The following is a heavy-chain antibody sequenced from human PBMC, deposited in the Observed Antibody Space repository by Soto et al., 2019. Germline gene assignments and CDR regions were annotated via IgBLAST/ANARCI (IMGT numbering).Heavy chain of an antibody. CDR3: VKDDGGYPTTAPH. Sequence: EVQLLESGGGLVQPGGSLRLSCAASGITISNYPMSWVRQAPGKGLDWVSGISGSGDGTYYGYSAKGRFTISKDISKNSLSLQLDSLGVEDTAVYFCVKDDGGYPTTAPHWGQGTLGTVSS. CDR2: ISGSGDGT. J-gene: IGHJ4*02. D-gene: IGHD3-22*01. CDR1: GITISNYP. V-gene: IGHV3-23*01.